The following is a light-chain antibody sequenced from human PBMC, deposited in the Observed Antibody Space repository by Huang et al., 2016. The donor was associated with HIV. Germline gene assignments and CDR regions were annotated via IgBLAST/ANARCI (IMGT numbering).Light chain of an antibody. J-gene: IGKJ1*01. CDR3: QQYYSSPQT. V-gene: IGKV4-1*01. CDR2: WAS. CDR1: QILYSSSPSKDY. Sequence: DIIMTQSPDSLAVSLGERATLNCRSSQILYSSSPSKDYMAWFQQKPGQPPRLLLFWASTREAGVPDRFSGSGSGTHFTLTIANLEAEEEAIYYCQQYYSSPQTFGQGTRVEVK.